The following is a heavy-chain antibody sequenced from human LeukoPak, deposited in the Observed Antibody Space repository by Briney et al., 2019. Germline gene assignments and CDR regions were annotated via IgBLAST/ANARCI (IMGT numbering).Heavy chain of an antibody. Sequence: GGSLRLSCAASGFTFSSYAMSWVRQAPGKGLEWVSAISGSGGSTYYADSVKGRFTISRDKSRNTLYLQMNSPRAEDTAVYYCAKGPIDGAIDYWGQGTLVTVSS. CDR1: GFTFSSYA. D-gene: IGHD4-17*01. CDR3: AKGPIDGAIDY. J-gene: IGHJ4*02. CDR2: ISGSGGST. V-gene: IGHV3-23*01.